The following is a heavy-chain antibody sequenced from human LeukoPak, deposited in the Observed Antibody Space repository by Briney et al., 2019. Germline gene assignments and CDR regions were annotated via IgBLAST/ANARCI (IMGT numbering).Heavy chain of an antibody. CDR1: GGTFSSYA. Sequence: SVKVSCKASGGTFSSYAISWVRQAPGQGLEWMGGIIPIFCTANYAQKLQGRVTITADESTSTAYMELSSLRSEDTAVYYCARRYYYGSGSYLNWFVPWGQGTLVTVSS. J-gene: IGHJ5*02. V-gene: IGHV1-69*13. CDR2: IIPIFCTA. CDR3: ARRYYYGSGSYLNWFVP. D-gene: IGHD3-10*01.